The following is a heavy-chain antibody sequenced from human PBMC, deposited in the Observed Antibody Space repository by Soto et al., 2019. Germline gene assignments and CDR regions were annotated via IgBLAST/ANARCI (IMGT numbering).Heavy chain of an antibody. CDR1: GASMNSYY. V-gene: IGHV4-59*01. D-gene: IGHD6-25*01. CDR3: ARSGSLAPPPL. Sequence: VQLQESGPGLVKPSETLSLTCTVSGASMNSYYWSWIRQPPGKGLEWIGYIFYGGSTNYNPSLKSRVTISLDTSKNQFALRLNSVTAADTAVYYCARSGSLAPPPLWGQGTLVTVSS. J-gene: IGHJ4*02. CDR2: IFYGGST.